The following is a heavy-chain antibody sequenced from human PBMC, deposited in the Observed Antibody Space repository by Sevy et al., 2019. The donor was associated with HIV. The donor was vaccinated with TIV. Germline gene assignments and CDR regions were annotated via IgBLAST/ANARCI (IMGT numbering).Heavy chain of an antibody. D-gene: IGHD3-3*01. CDR1: GYSFTSYW. J-gene: IGHJ5*02. V-gene: IGHV5-51*01. CDR3: ARGPYYDFWSDPRNGWFDP. CDR2: IYPGDSDT. Sequence: GESLKISCKGSGYSFTSYWIGWVRQMPGKGLEWMGIIYPGDSDTRYSPSFQGQVTISADKSISTAYLQWSSLKASDTAMYYCARGPYYDFWSDPRNGWFDPWAQGTLVTVSS.